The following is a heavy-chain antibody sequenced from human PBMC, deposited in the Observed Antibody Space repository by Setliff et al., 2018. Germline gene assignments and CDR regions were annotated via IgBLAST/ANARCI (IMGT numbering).Heavy chain of an antibody. CDR3: ARVGQATVVTAIHGALDY. D-gene: IGHD2-21*02. V-gene: IGHV3-30*04. CDR2: VSHDENTK. CDR1: GFTFSSYS. Sequence: GESLKISCAASGFTFSSYSIHWVRQAPGKGLEWVAVVSHDENTKYYAGSVKDRFIISRDNSKNTVYLQMNSLRAADTAVYHCARVGQATVVTAIHGALDYWGQGTLVTVSS. J-gene: IGHJ4*02.